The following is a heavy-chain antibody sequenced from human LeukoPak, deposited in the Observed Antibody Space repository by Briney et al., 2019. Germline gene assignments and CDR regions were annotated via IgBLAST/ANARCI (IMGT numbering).Heavy chain of an antibody. CDR1: GYSFTNYW. CDR2: IDPSRSYT. V-gene: IGHV5-10-1*01. Sequence: GESPKISCKGSGYSFTNYWISWVRQMPGKGLEWMGRIDPSRSYTNYSPSFQGHVTISADNYIRTAYLQWSSLKASDTAMYYCARDDGSGYDFWGQGTPVPVS. D-gene: IGHD3-22*01. J-gene: IGHJ4*02. CDR3: ARDDGSGYDF.